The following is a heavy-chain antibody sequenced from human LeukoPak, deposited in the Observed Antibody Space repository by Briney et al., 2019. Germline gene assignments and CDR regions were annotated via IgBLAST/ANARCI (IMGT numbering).Heavy chain of an antibody. Sequence: NASETLSLTCTVSGGFIGNTPYYWGWIRQPPGKGLEWIGYIYSSGSTYYNLSLQSRLTISSDTSKSHFSLRLTSVTSADTATYYCARVLPGLAFDIWGQGTMVTVSS. CDR2: IYSSGST. V-gene: IGHV4-39*07. CDR3: ARVLPGLAFDI. D-gene: IGHD3-16*01. CDR1: GGFIGNTPYY. J-gene: IGHJ3*02.